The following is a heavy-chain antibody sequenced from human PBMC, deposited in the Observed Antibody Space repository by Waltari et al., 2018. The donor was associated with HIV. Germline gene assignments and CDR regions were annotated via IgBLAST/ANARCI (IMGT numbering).Heavy chain of an antibody. J-gene: IGHJ4*02. D-gene: IGHD3-10*01. CDR2: INQAGTER. CDR1: GFTFSFYW. V-gene: IGHV3-7*01. Sequence: EVRLVESGGGWVQPGGSLTLTCETSGFTFSFYWLSWVRQAPGRGLVWVANINQAGTERHYVDSVRGRFTISRDNGKRSSFLQMNSLSVEDTAVYYCATTHGSGDYDNDFDYWGQGTLV. CDR3: ATTHGSGDYDNDFDY.